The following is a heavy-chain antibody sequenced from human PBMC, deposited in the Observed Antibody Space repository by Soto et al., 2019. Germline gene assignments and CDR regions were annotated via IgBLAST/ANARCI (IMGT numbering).Heavy chain of an antibody. Sequence: QITLKESGPTLVKPTQTLTLTCTFSGFSLSTRGVGVGWIRQPPGKALEWLALDYWDGDKLYSPSLKSRLTITKDAGNNLVIMNLINTDPLDRDTSCCADSLIRFAWSHSCYVLDIWGQGTMVTVSS. V-gene: IGHV2-5*02. CDR2: DYWDGDK. D-gene: IGHD2-15*01. J-gene: IGHJ3*02. CDR1: GFSLSTRGVG. CDR3: ADSLIRFAWSHSCYVLDI.